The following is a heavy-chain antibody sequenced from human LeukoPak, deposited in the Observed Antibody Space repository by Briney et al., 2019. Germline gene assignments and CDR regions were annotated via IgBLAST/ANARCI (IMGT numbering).Heavy chain of an antibody. CDR3: AKEPYDSSGPIDY. CDR2: ISGGST. V-gene: IGHV3-23*01. CDR1: GFTFSSYA. D-gene: IGHD3-22*01. Sequence: GGSLRLSCAASGFTFSSYAMSWVRQAPGKGLEWVSAISGGSTYYADSVKGRFTISRDNSKNTLYLQVNSLRAEDTAVYYCAKEPYDSSGPIDYWDQGTLVTVSS. J-gene: IGHJ4*02.